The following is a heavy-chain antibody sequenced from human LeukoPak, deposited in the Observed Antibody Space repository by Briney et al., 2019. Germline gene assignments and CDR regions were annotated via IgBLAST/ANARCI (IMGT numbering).Heavy chain of an antibody. J-gene: IGHJ4*02. CDR1: GGTFSSYA. Sequence: SVKVSCKASGGTFSSYAISWVRQAPGQGLEWMGRIIPILGIANYAQKFQGRVTITADKSTSTAYMELSSLRSEDTAVYYCAREYSSGWYGYWGQGTLVTVSS. D-gene: IGHD6-19*01. CDR2: IIPILGIA. CDR3: AREYSSGWYGY. V-gene: IGHV1-69*04.